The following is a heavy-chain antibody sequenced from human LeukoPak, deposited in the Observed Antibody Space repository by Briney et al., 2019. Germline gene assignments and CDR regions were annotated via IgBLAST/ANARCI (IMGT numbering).Heavy chain of an antibody. CDR3: ARQDSSGYDPFDY. D-gene: IGHD3-22*01. CDR1: GFTFSSYW. J-gene: IGHJ4*02. Sequence: GGSLRLSCAASGFTFSSYWMHWVRQAPGKGLVWVSRINSDGSSTSYADSVKGRFTISRDNAKNTLYLQMNSLRAEDTAVYYCARQDSSGYDPFDYWGQGTLVTVSS. V-gene: IGHV3-74*01. CDR2: INSDGSST.